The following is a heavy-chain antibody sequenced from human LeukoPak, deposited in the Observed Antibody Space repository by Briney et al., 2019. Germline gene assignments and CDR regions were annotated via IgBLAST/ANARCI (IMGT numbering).Heavy chain of an antibody. CDR1: GGSFSGYY. CDR2: INHSGST. CDR3: ARGRYYYDSSGYSGDAFDI. V-gene: IGHV4-34*01. Sequence: PSETLSLTCAVYGGSFSGYYWSWIRQPPGKGLEWIGEINHSGSTNYNPSLKSRVTISVDTSKNQFSLKLSSVTAADTAVYYCARGRYYYDSSGYSGDAFDIWGQGTMVTVSS. J-gene: IGHJ3*02. D-gene: IGHD3-22*01.